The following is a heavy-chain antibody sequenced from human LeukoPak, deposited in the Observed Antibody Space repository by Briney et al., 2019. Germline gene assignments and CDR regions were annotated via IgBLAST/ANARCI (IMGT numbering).Heavy chain of an antibody. CDR3: ARNWYLTFYRMDV. J-gene: IGHJ6*02. D-gene: IGHD1-7*01. V-gene: IGHV3-7*05. Sequence: WGSLRLSCEASGFTFSSHWMSWVRQAPGKGLEWVANIKEDGGEKYYVDSVKGRFTISRDNAKNSLYLQMNSLRAEDTAVYYCARNWYLTFYRMDVWGQGTTVSVPS. CDR2: IKEDGGEK. CDR1: GFTFSSHW.